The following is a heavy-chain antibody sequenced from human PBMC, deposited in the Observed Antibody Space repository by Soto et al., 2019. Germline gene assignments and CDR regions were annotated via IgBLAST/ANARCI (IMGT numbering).Heavy chain of an antibody. CDR3: ARAHLGIDRYPLEPIDP. Sequence: SQTLSLTCAISGDSVSSNSAAWNWIRQSPSRGLEWLGRTYYRSRWYNDYAISVKGRITINPDTSKNQFSLQLNSVIPEDTAVYYCARAHLGIDRYPLEPIDPWCQGPLVTVFS. J-gene: IGHJ5*02. CDR1: GDSVSSNSAA. D-gene: IGHD1-1*01. V-gene: IGHV6-1*01. CDR2: TYYRSRWYN.